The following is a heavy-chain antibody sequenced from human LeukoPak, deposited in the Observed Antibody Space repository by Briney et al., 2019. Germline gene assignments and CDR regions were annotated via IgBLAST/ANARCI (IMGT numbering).Heavy chain of an antibody. Sequence: SETLSLTCTVSGGSISSSYWSWIQQPPGKGLEWIGYIYYSGRTNYNPSLMSRVAISVDTSKNQFSLELSSVTAADTAVYYCAKVRSGSDFSGFFDYWGQGTLVTVSS. J-gene: IGHJ4*02. CDR1: GGSISSSY. V-gene: IGHV4-59*01. CDR3: AKVRSGSDFSGFFDY. D-gene: IGHD1-26*01. CDR2: IYYSGRT.